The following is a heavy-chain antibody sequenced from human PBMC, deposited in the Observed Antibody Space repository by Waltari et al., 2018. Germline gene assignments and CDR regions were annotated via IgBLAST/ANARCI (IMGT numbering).Heavy chain of an antibody. J-gene: IGHJ3*02. Sequence: QVQLQESGPGLVKPSETLSLTCSVPGGSISSGSYYWTWIRQPAGKGLELIGRIYTSGSTNYNPSLRSRLTISVDTSNNQFSLKLSSVTAADTAVYYCARDPPQLADAFDIWGQGTMVTVSS. CDR1: GGSISSGSYY. D-gene: IGHD3-10*01. CDR2: IYTSGST. CDR3: ARDPPQLADAFDI. V-gene: IGHV4-61*02.